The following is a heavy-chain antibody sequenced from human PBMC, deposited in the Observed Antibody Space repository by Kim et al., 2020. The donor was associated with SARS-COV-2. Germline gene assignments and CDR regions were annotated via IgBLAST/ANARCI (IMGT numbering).Heavy chain of an antibody. J-gene: IGHJ4*02. D-gene: IGHD6-19*01. CDR3: ARGAAVALYYFDY. V-gene: IGHV1-69*13. CDR2: IIPIFGTA. CDR1: GGTFSSYA. Sequence: SVKVSCKASGGTFSSYAISWVRQAPGQGLEWMGGIIPIFGTANYAQKFQGRVTITADESTSTAYMELSSLRSEDTAVYYCARGAAVALYYFDYWGQGTLVSVSS.